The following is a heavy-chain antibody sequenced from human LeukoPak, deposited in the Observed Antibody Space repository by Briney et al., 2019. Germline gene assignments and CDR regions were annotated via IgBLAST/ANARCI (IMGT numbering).Heavy chain of an antibody. V-gene: IGHV4-59*01. CDR2: IHDSGIT. J-gene: IGHJ5*02. CDR3: ARGGYMSNWFKH. Sequence: MPSETLSLTCTVSGGSISDSYWSWIRQPPGKGLEWIGKIHDSGITNYNPSLKSRVTFSVDTSKKQFSLNLNSVTAADTAVYYCARGGYMSNWFKHWGQGTPVTVSS. D-gene: IGHD5-12*01. CDR1: GGSISDSY.